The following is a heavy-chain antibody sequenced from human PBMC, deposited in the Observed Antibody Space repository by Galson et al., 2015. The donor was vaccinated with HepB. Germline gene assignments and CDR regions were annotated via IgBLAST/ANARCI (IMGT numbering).Heavy chain of an antibody. Sequence: SETLSLTCTVSGGSISSSSYYWGWIRQPPGKGLEWIGSIYYSGSTYYNPCLKSRVTISVDTSKNLFSLKLSSVTAADTAVYYCASQLGIVDYWGQGTLATVSS. CDR3: ASQLGIVDY. CDR2: IYYSGST. J-gene: IGHJ4*02. V-gene: IGHV4-39*07. D-gene: IGHD7-27*01. CDR1: GGSISSSSYY.